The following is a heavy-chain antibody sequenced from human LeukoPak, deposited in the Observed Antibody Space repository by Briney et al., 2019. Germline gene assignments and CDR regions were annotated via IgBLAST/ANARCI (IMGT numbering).Heavy chain of an antibody. D-gene: IGHD3-10*01. V-gene: IGHV4-59*01. CDR3: ARGGYYGSGNDFRFDP. Sequence: SETLSLTCTVSGGSISNYYWSWIRQPPGKGLEWIGYIYYSGSTKYNPSLKSRVTISVDTSKNQFSLKLSSVTVADTAVYYCARGGYYGSGNDFRFDPWGQGTLVTVSS. J-gene: IGHJ5*02. CDR1: GGSISNYY. CDR2: IYYSGST.